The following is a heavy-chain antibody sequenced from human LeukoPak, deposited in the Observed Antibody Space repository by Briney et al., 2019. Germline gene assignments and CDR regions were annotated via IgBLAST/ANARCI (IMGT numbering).Heavy chain of an antibody. CDR1: GFTFSSYA. D-gene: IGHD5-12*01. CDR2: ISGSGGST. CDR3: ASGGLKRWLQPVHAFDI. V-gene: IGHV3-23*01. Sequence: QAGGSLRLSCAASGFTFSSYAMSWVRQAPGKGLEWVSAISGSGGSTYYADSVKGRFTISRDNSKNTLYLQMNSLRAEDTAVYYCASGGLKRWLQPVHAFDIWGQGTMVTVSS. J-gene: IGHJ3*02.